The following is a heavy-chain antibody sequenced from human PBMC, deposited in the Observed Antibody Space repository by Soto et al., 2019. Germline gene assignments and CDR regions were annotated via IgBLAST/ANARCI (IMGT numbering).Heavy chain of an antibody. J-gene: IGHJ4*02. CDR2: ISSSSSYT. V-gene: IGHV3-11*06. D-gene: IGHD6-19*01. Sequence: PGGSLRLSCAASGFTFSDYYMSWIRQAPGKGLEWVSYISSSSSYTNYADSVKGRFTISRDNAKNSLYLQMNSLRAEDTAVYYCARAVAGSPFDYWGQGTLVTVSS. CDR1: GFTFSDYY. CDR3: ARAVAGSPFDY.